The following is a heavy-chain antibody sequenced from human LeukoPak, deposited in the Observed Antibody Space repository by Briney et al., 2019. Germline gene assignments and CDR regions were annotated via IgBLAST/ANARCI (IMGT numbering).Heavy chain of an antibody. V-gene: IGHV1-69*13. CDR2: IIPIFGTA. J-gene: IGHJ4*02. D-gene: IGHD6-6*01. CDR1: GYTFTSYS. CDR3: ARDGYSSSSFTPFDY. Sequence: SVKVSCKTSGYTFTSYSISWVRQAPGQGLEWMGGIIPIFGTANYAQKFQGRVTITADESTSTAYMELSSLRSEDTAVYYCARDGYSSSSFTPFDYWGQGTLVTVSS.